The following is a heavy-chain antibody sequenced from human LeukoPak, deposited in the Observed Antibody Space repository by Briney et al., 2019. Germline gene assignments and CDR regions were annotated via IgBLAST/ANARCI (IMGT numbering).Heavy chain of an antibody. CDR3: AMKFTGDYFYMDL. D-gene: IGHD1-14*01. V-gene: IGHV3-20*04. Sequence: GGSLRLSCEGSGFRFHDYGMNWVRQVPGKRLEWVAGIKWNGGETGYADSVKGRFTISRDNAKNSLYLQMNSLRDEDTALYYCAMKFTGDYFYMDLWGKGTTVTVSS. CDR2: IKWNGGET. CDR1: GFRFHDYG. J-gene: IGHJ6*03.